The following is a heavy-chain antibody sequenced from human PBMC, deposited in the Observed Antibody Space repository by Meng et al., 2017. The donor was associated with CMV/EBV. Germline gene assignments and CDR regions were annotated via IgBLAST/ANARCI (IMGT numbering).Heavy chain of an antibody. V-gene: IGHV4-34*01. CDR2: INHSGST. J-gene: IGHJ5*02. D-gene: IGHD3-10*01. CDR1: YY. CDR3: ARGAVLVTMVRGVIGGVPNWFDP. Sequence: YYWSWIRQHPGKGLEWIGEINHSGSTNYNPSLKSRVTISVDTSKNQFSLKLSSVTAADTAVYYCARGAVLVTMVRGVIGGVPNWFDPWGQGTLVTVSS.